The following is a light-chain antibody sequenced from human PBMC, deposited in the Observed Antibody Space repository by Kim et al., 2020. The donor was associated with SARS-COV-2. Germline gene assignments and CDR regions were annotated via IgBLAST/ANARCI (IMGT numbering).Light chain of an antibody. CDR1: NIGSKS. CDR3: QVWDGSSDHPYV. Sequence: PGKPAMLTCGGKNIGSKSVHWYQQKPGQAPVLVIYYDTDRPSGIPERFSGSNSGNTATLTISRVEAGDEADYYCQVWDGSSDHPYVFGTGTKVTVL. V-gene: IGLV3-21*04. CDR2: YDT. J-gene: IGLJ1*01.